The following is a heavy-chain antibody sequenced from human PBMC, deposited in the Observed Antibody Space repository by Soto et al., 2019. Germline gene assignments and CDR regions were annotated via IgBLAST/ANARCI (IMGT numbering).Heavy chain of an antibody. J-gene: IGHJ4*02. V-gene: IGHV1-69*02. Sequence: ASVKVSCKASGGTFSSYTISWVRQAPGQGLEWMGRIIPILGIANYAQKFQGRVTITADKSTSTAYMELSSLRSEDTAVYYCARVGRDAEEYCSSTSCYVYWGQGTLVTVSS. D-gene: IGHD2-2*01. CDR3: ARVGRDAEEYCSSTSCYVY. CDR1: GGTFSSYT. CDR2: IIPILGIA.